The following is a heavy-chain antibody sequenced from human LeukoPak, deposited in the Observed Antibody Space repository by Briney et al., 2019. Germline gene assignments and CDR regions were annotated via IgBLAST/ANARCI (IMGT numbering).Heavy chain of an antibody. CDR3: VRGAPSTYTTAWFDP. V-gene: IGHV3-21*01. CDR1: GFTFSSYS. D-gene: IGHD2-2*02. J-gene: IGHJ5*02. CDR2: ISSSSSDI. Sequence: GGSLRLSCAASGFTFSSYSMNWVRQAPGKGLEWVSFISSSSSDIYYADSVKGRLTISRDNAKNSLYLQMNSLRAEDTAVYYCVRGAPSTYTTAWFDPWGQGTLVTVSS.